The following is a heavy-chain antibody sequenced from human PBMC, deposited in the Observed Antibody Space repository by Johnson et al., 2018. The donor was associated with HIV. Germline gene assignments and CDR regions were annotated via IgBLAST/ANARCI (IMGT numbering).Heavy chain of an antibody. Sequence: QVQLVESGGGVAQPGRSLRLSCAASGFTFSSYAMHWVRQAPGNGLEWVAVISYDGSNKYYADSVKGRFTISRDNSKNTLFLQMTTLRAEDTAIYYCAKCIWGSSLIDVFDMWGQGTMVTVSS. CDR2: ISYDGSNK. V-gene: IGHV3-30-3*02. D-gene: IGHD3-16*01. CDR3: AKCIWGSSLIDVFDM. CDR1: GFTFSSYA. J-gene: IGHJ3*02.